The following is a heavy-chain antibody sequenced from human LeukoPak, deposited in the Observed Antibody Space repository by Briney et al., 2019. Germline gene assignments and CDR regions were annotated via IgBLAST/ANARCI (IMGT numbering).Heavy chain of an antibody. Sequence: SGGSLRLSCAASGFPFSSYGMHWVRQAPGGGLEWVAVISYDGSNKYYADSVKGRFTISRDNSRNTLYLQMNSLRAEDTAVYYCAKDQVVQRVDDAFNIWGQGTMVTVSS. CDR2: ISYDGSNK. J-gene: IGHJ3*02. CDR3: AKDQVVQRVDDAFNI. CDR1: GFPFSSYG. D-gene: IGHD6-6*01. V-gene: IGHV3-30*18.